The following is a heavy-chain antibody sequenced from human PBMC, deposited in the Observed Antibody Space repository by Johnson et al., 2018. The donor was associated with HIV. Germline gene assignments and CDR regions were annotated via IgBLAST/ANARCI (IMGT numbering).Heavy chain of an antibody. CDR3: GRGIVGAGDAFDI. D-gene: IGHD1-26*01. V-gene: IGHV3-53*01. CDR1: G. CDR2: IYSGGST. Sequence: EQLVESGGRVVRRGGSLRLSCDDYGMGWVRQAPGKGLEWISVIYSGGSTYYADSVKGRFTISRDNSKNTLYLQMNSLRAEDTGVYYCGRGIVGAGDAFDIWGQGTMVTVSS. J-gene: IGHJ3*02.